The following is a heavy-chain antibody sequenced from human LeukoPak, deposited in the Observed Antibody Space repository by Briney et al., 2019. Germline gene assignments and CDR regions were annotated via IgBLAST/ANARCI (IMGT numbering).Heavy chain of an antibody. CDR1: GFTFSSYS. V-gene: IGHV3-48*01. CDR3: ARDNGDCSGGSCYSDSFDY. CDR2: ISSSSSTI. J-gene: IGHJ4*02. Sequence: PGGSLRLSCAASGFTFSSYSMNWVRQAPGKGLEWVSYISSSSSTIYYADSVKGRFTISRDNAKNSLYLQMNSLRAEDTAVYYCARDNGDCSGGSCYSDSFDYWGQGTLVTVSS. D-gene: IGHD2-15*01.